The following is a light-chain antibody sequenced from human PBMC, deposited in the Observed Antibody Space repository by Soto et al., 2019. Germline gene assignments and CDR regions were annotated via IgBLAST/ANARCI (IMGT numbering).Light chain of an antibody. J-gene: IGKJ2*01. CDR2: GAS. CDR3: QQYGSSPPYT. CDR1: QSVSSSY. V-gene: IGKV3-20*01. Sequence: EIVLTQSPCTLSLSPGERATLSCRASQSVSSSYLAWYQQKPGQAPRLLIYGASSRATGIPHRFSGSGSGTDFTLIISRLEPEDFAVYYCQQYGSSPPYTFGQGTKLEIK.